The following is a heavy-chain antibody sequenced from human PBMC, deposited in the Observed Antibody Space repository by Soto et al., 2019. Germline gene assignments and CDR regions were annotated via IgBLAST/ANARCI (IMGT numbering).Heavy chain of an antibody. J-gene: IGHJ4*02. Sequence: LSLTCTVSGGSVSSANYYWNWIRQPPGKRLEWIGYRHYSGSTNYNPSLKSRVTISVDTSKNQFSLKLSSVTAADTAVYYCASWYSGTWSNFDYWGQGILVTVSS. CDR2: RHYSGST. D-gene: IGHD6-13*01. CDR3: ASWYSGTWSNFDY. CDR1: GGSVSSANYY. V-gene: IGHV4-61*01.